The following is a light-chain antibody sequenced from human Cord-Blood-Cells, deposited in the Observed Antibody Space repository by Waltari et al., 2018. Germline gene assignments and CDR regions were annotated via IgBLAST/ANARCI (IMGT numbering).Light chain of an antibody. CDR1: SSDVGSYNL. J-gene: IGLJ2*01. CDR2: EVS. CDR3: CSYAGSSTAVV. Sequence: LTQPASVSGSPGQSITISCTGTSSDVGSYNLVSWYQQHPGKAPKLMIYEVSKRPSGVSNRFSGSKSGNTASLTISGLQAEDEADYYCCSYAGSSTAVVFGGGTKLTVL. V-gene: IGLV2-23*02.